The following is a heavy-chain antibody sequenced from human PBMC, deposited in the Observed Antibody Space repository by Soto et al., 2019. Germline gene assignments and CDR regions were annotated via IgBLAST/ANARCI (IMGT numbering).Heavy chain of an antibody. J-gene: IGHJ6*02. D-gene: IGHD6-25*01. CDR2: ISSSSSYT. Sequence: GVSLRLSCAASGFPFRDYYMSWIRQAPGKGLEWVSYISSSSSYTNYADSVKGRFTISRDNAKNSLYLQMNSLRAEDTAVYYCERAGKQRVPRVYYYYYGMDGWGQGITVTVSS. CDR1: GFPFRDYY. CDR3: ERAGKQRVPRVYYYYYGMDG. V-gene: IGHV3-11*06.